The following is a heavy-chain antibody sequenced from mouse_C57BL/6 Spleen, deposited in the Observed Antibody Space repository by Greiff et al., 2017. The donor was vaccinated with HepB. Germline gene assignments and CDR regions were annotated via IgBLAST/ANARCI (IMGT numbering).Heavy chain of an antibody. J-gene: IGHJ3*01. Sequence: EVKLMESGGGLVKPGGSLKLSCAASGFTFSDYGMHWVRQAPEKGLEWVAYISSGSSTIYYADTVKGRFTISRDNAKNTLFLQMTSLRSEDTAMYYCARPLLRYQAWFAYWGQGTLVTVSA. D-gene: IGHD1-1*01. V-gene: IGHV5-17*01. CDR2: ISSGSSTI. CDR3: ARPLLRYQAWFAY. CDR1: GFTFSDYG.